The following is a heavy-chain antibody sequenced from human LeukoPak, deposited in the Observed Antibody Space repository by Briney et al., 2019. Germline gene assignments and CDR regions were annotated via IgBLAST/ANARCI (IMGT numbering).Heavy chain of an antibody. CDR3: AREMPLYYGDPLDY. J-gene: IGHJ4*02. CDR1: GFTFSSYG. V-gene: IGHV3-30*03. D-gene: IGHD4-17*01. CDR2: ISYDGSNK. Sequence: PGRSLRLSCAASGFTFSSYGMHWVRQAPGKGLEWVAVISYDGSNKYYADSVKGRFTISRDNAKNSLYLQMNSLRAEDTALYHCAREMPLYYGDPLDYWGQGTLVTVSS.